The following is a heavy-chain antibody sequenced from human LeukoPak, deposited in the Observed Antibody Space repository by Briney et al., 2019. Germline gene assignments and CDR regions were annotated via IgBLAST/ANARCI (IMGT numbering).Heavy chain of an antibody. CDR3: AKLVVRVTTYDY. Sequence: GGSLRLSCAASGFTFSNSWMSWVRQAPRKGLEWVATLWPDGSEVHYMDSVKGRFTISRDNAENSLYLQMNRLRVDDTAVYYCAKLVVRVTTYDYWGQGTLVTVSS. CDR2: LWPDGSEV. J-gene: IGHJ4*02. D-gene: IGHD4-11*01. V-gene: IGHV3-7*01. CDR1: GFTFSNSW.